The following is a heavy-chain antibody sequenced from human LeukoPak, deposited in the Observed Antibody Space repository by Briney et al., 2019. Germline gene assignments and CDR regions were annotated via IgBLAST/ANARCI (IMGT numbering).Heavy chain of an antibody. CDR1: GFPFSGSA. D-gene: IGHD3-10*01. V-gene: IGHV3-21*01. J-gene: IGHJ3*01. Sequence: GGSLRLSCAASGFPFSGSAVNWVRQAPGKGLEWVSSISSSSSYIYYADSVKGRFTISRDNAKNSLYLQMNSLRAEDTAVYYCARDRVSLWGQGTMVTVSS. CDR2: ISSSSSYI. CDR3: ARDRVSL.